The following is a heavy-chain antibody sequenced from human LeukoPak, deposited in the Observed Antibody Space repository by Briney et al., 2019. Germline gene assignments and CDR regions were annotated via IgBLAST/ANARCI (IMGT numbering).Heavy chain of an antibody. J-gene: IGHJ6*02. CDR2: IYYSGST. V-gene: IGHV4-31*03. CDR1: SGSISSGGYY. CDR3: ARAGYSSSWYIIDYYGMDV. D-gene: IGHD6-13*01. Sequence: SETLSLTCTVSSGSISSGGYYWSWIRQHPGTGLEWIGYIYYSGSTYYNPSLKSRVTISVDTSKNQFSLKLSSVTAADTAVYYCARAGYSSSWYIIDYYGMDVWGQGTTVTVSS.